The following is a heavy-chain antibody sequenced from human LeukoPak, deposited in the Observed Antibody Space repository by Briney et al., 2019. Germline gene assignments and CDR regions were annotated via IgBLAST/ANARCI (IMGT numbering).Heavy chain of an antibody. CDR1: GGTLSTYA. D-gene: IGHD5-18*01. CDR2: IIPVFGTP. J-gene: IGHJ5*02. Sequence: SVKVSCKASGGTLSTYAVSWVRQAPGPGLKWMGTIIPVFGTPTYAQKFQGRATISTDESTNTAYLELSSLRSEDTAVYYCARWKGGFSSGYNHWGQGTLVTVSS. CDR3: ARWKGGFSSGYNH. V-gene: IGHV1-69*05.